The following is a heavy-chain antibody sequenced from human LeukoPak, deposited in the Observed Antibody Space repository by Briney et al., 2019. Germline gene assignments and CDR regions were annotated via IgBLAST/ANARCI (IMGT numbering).Heavy chain of an antibody. V-gene: IGHV1-18*01. D-gene: IGHD5-18*01. Sequence: APVKVSCKASGYTFTSYGISWVRQAPGQGLEWMGWISAYNGNTNYAQKLQGRVTMTTDTSTSTAYMELSSLRSEETAVYYCARDQGLTAPPPYGLDVWGQGTTVTVSS. CDR3: ARDQGLTAPPPYGLDV. J-gene: IGHJ6*02. CDR2: ISAYNGNT. CDR1: GYTFTSYG.